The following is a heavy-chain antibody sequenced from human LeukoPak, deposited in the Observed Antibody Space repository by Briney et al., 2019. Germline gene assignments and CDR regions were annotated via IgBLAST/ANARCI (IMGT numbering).Heavy chain of an antibody. CDR1: GFTVSSNY. CDR2: VSSNGGST. D-gene: IGHD2-2*01. Sequence: GGSLRLSCAASGFTVSSNYMSWVRQAPGKGLEYVSAVSSNGGSTYYANSVKGRFTILRDNSKNTLYLQMGSLRAEDMAVYYCARWGVVPAANDAFDIWGQGTMVTVSS. J-gene: IGHJ3*02. CDR3: ARWGVVPAANDAFDI. V-gene: IGHV3-64*01.